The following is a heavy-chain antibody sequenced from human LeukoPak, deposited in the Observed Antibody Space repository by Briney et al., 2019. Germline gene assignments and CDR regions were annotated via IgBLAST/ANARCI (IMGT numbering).Heavy chain of an antibody. V-gene: IGHV3-13*01. Sequence: GGSLRLSCAASGFTFSSYDMHWVRQATGKGPEWVSAIGTAGDTYYPGSVKGRFTISRENAKNSLYLQMNSLRAGDTAVYYCARCSGSSGYYLDYWGQGTLVTVSS. CDR3: ARCSGSSGYYLDY. CDR2: IGTAGDT. D-gene: IGHD3-22*01. CDR1: GFTFSSYD. J-gene: IGHJ4*02.